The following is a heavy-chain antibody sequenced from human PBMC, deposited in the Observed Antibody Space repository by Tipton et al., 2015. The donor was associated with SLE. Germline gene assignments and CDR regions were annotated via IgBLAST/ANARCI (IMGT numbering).Heavy chain of an antibody. CDR1: GDSISSSTYF. Sequence: TLSLTCTVSGDSISSSTYFWGWIRQSPGRGLEWIGRIYSSGDRDYNPSLRSRVTMSIDASQNRVSLRLKSVSAADTAVYYCARGSDGEYVRYFVVWGPGTLVTVSS. V-gene: IGHV4-39*07. CDR3: ARGSDGEYVRYFVV. D-gene: IGHD4-17*01. J-gene: IGHJ2*01. CDR2: IYSSGDR.